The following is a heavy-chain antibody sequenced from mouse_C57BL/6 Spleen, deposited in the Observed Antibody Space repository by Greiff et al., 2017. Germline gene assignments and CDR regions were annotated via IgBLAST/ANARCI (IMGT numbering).Heavy chain of an antibody. D-gene: IGHD1-1*02. J-gene: IGHJ4*01. CDR3: ARHDGGQDYYAMDY. CDR1: GFTFSSYG. CDR2: ISSGGSYT. Sequence: EVKVVESRGDLVKPGGSLKLSCAASGFTFSSYGMSWVRQTPDKRLEWVATISSGGSYTYYPDSVKGRFTISRDNAKNTLYQQMSSLKSEDTAMYYCARHDGGQDYYAMDYWGQGTSVTVSS. V-gene: IGHV5-6*01.